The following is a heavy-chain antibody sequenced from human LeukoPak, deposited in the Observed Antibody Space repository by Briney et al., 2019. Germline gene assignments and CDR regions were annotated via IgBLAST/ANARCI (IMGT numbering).Heavy chain of an antibody. D-gene: IGHD4-11*01. CDR3: ARDSTVTADY. J-gene: IGHJ4*02. CDR2: ISSSSSYI. V-gene: IGHV3-21*01. CDR1: GFTFSSYS. Sequence: GGSLRLSCAASGFTFSSYSMNWVRQAQGKGLEWVSSISSSSSYIYYADSVKGRFTISRDNAKNSLYLQMNSLRAEDTAVYYCARDSTVTADYWGQGTLVTVSS.